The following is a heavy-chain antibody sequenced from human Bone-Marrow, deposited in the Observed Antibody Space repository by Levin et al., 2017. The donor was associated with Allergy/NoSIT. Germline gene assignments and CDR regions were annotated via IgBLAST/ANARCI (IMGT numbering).Heavy chain of an antibody. CDR3: ARGVVVPAETHANWFDP. CDR1: GFTFSSYS. CDR2: ISSSSSYI. J-gene: IGHJ5*02. D-gene: IGHD2-2*01. Sequence: GASVKVSCAASGFTFSSYSMNWVRQAPGKGLEWVSSISSSSSYIYYADSVKGRFTISRDNAKNSLYLQMNSLRAEDTAVYYCARGVVVPAETHANWFDPWGQGTLVTVSS. V-gene: IGHV3-21*01.